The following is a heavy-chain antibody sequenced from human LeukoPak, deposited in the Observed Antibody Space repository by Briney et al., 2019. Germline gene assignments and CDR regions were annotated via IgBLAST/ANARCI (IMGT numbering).Heavy chain of an antibody. CDR3: ARGYYYDSSGYYYLHFVLPGPWYYFDY. Sequence: ASVKVSCKASGYTFTGYYMHWVRQAPGQGLEWMGRINPNSGGTNYAQKFQGRVTMTRDTSISTAYMELSRLRSDDTAVYYCARGYYYDSSGYYYLHFVLPGPWYYFDYWGQGTLVTVSS. D-gene: IGHD3-22*01. J-gene: IGHJ4*02. V-gene: IGHV1-2*06. CDR2: INPNSGGT. CDR1: GYTFTGYY.